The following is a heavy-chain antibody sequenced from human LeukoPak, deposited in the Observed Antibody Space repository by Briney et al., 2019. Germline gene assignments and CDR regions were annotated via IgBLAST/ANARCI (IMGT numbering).Heavy chain of an antibody. CDR2: IYHSGSI. D-gene: IGHD3-10*01. J-gene: IGHJ4*02. Sequence: SETLSLTCIVSGGSINSDGYYWSWIRQPPGKGLEWIGYIYHSGSIYYNPPLKSRVTISVDRSKNQFSLKLSSVTAADTAVYYCARGYHYGSGNYYYYFDYWGQGTLVTVSS. V-gene: IGHV4-30-2*01. CDR3: ARGYHYGSGNYYYYFDY. CDR1: GGSINSDGYY.